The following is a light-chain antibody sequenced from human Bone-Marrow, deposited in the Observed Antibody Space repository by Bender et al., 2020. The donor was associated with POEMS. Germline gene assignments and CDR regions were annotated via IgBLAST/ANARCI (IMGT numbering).Light chain of an antibody. CDR1: SSNIGADYD. J-gene: IGLJ2*01. Sequence: QSVLTQPPSVSGAPGQGVTISCTGSSSNIGADYDVHWYQQLPGTAPKLLIYGDTSRPSGVPDRFSGSKSGTSASLAITGLQAEDEADYYCQSYDSSLGLFGGGTKLTVL. V-gene: IGLV1-40*01. CDR2: GDT. CDR3: QSYDSSLGL.